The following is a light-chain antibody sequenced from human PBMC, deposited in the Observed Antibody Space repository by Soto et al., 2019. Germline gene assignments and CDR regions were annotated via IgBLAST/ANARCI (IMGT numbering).Light chain of an antibody. V-gene: IGLV2-11*01. Sequence: QSALTQPRSVSGSPGQSVTISCTGTSSDVGGYNYVSWYQQHPGKAPKLMIYDVSKRPSGVPDRFSGSKSGNTASLTISGLQDEDEADYYCCSYAGSYNFYGFGTGTKLTVL. CDR3: CSYAGSYNFYG. CDR1: SSDVGGYNY. J-gene: IGLJ1*01. CDR2: DVS.